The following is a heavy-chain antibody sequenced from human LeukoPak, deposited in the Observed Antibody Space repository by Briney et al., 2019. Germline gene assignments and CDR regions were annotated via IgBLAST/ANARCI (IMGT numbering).Heavy chain of an antibody. V-gene: IGHV3-23*01. Sequence: PGGSLRHSCAASGFSLSNYAMSWVRQAPGKGLEWVSAISGSGGSTYYADSVKGRFTISRDNSKNTLYLQMNSLRAEDTAVYYCAKFFSSGVAGIDYWGQGTLVTVSS. CDR1: GFSLSNYA. J-gene: IGHJ4*02. D-gene: IGHD6-19*01. CDR3: AKFFSSGVAGIDY. CDR2: ISGSGGST.